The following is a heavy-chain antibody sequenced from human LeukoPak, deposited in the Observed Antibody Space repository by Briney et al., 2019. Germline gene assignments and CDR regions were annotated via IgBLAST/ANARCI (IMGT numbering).Heavy chain of an antibody. J-gene: IGHJ6*03. V-gene: IGHV1-18*01. CDR3: ARYVAVAGTGLVNYYYMDV. D-gene: IGHD6-19*01. CDR1: GYTFTSYG. Sequence: AASVKVSCKASGYTFTSYGISWVRQAPGQGLEWMGWISAYNGNTNYAQKLQGRVTMTTGTSTSTAYMELRSLRSDDTAVYYCARYVAVAGTGLVNYYYMDVWGKGTTVTVSS. CDR2: ISAYNGNT.